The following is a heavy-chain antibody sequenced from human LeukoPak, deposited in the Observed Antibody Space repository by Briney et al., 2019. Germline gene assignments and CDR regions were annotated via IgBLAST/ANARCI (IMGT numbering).Heavy chain of an antibody. CDR3: ASGLGYCSSTSCLLFYY. V-gene: IGHV1-2*02. Sequence: GASVKVSCKASGYTFTGYYMHWVRQAPGQGLEWMGWINPNSGGTNYAQKFQGRVTMTRDTSISTAYMELSRLRSDDTAVYYCASGLGYCSSTSCLLFYYWGQGTLVTVSS. CDR1: GYTFTGYY. D-gene: IGHD2-2*01. J-gene: IGHJ4*02. CDR2: INPNSGGT.